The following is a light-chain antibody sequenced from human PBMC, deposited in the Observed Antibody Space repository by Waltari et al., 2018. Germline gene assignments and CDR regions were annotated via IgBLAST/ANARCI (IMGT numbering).Light chain of an antibody. CDR3: QQYNGYPPT. CDR2: AAS. J-gene: IGKJ5*01. CDR1: EHIGHF. V-gene: IGKV1-16*02. Sequence: DIQMTHSPSSLSAAVGDRVTITCRASEHIGHFLAWFPLKPGKAPKSLTYAASSLQSGVPSNFSGSGSGTDFTLTITSLQPEDFATYYCQQYNGYPPTFGQGTRLDIK.